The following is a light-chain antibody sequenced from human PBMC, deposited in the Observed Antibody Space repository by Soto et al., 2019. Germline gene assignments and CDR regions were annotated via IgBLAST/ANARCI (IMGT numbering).Light chain of an antibody. CDR2: KVS. J-gene: IGKJ1*01. CDR3: QEYKGCSWT. V-gene: IGKV1-5*03. Sequence: DIQITQSPSTLSASVGDRVTITCRASQDVNDWLAWYQQKPGKAPKALIYKVSNLESRVPSRFSGSGSGTEFTLTISSLQPDDFATYYCQEYKGCSWTFGQGTKVDNK. CDR1: QDVNDW.